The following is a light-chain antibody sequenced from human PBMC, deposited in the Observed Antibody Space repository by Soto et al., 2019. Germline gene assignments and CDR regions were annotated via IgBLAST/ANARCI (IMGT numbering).Light chain of an antibody. Sequence: DIQMTQXXXXLXAXVXDIVTITXRASQSISSYLNWYQQKPEKAPKSLIYAASSLQSGVPSRFSGSGSGTDFTLTISSLQPEDFATYYCQQYNSYPLTFGGGTKVDIK. J-gene: IGKJ4*01. CDR1: QSISSY. CDR2: AAS. V-gene: IGKV1D-16*01. CDR3: QQYNSYPLT.